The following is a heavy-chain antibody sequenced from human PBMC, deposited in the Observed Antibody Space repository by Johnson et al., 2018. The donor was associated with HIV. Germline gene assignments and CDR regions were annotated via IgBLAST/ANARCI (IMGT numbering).Heavy chain of an antibody. J-gene: IGHJ3*01. D-gene: IGHD4-23*01. Sequence: QVQLVESGGGVVQPGRSLRLSCAASGFTFSSYGMHWVRQAPGKGLAWVAVIWYDGNNKYYADSVKGRFTISRDNSQITLYLQMNSLRAEDTAVYYCAILRWAWGAAFDAWGQGTMVTVSS. CDR1: GFTFSSYG. CDR2: IWYDGNNK. CDR3: AILRWAWGAAFDA. V-gene: IGHV3-33*01.